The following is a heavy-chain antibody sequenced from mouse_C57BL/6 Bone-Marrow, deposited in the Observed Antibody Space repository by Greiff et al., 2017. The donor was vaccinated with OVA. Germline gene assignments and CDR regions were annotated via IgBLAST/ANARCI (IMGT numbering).Heavy chain of an antibody. CDR2: IYPGDGDI. CDR1: GYALSNYW. Sequence: QVHVKQSGAERVKPGASGKISCKASGYALSNYWRNWVKQRPGKGLEWIGQIYPGDGDINYNGKFKGKATLTADKSSSTAYMQFSSLTSEDSAVYFCARGAYWGQGTTLTVSS. CDR3: ARGAY. V-gene: IGHV1-80*01. J-gene: IGHJ2*01.